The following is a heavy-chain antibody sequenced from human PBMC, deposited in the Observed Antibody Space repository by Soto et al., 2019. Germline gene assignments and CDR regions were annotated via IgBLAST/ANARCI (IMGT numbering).Heavy chain of an antibody. J-gene: IGHJ6*02. V-gene: IGHV1-46*01. D-gene: IGHD2-21*01. Sequence: ASVKVSCKASGYTFTSYYMHWVRQAPGQGLEWMGIINPSGGSTSYAQKFQGRVTMTRDTSTSTVYMELSSLRSEDTAVYYCARDWGSVMATISVGDYYYGMDVWGQGTTVTFSS. CDR1: GYTFTSYY. CDR3: ARDWGSVMATISVGDYYYGMDV. CDR2: INPSGGST.